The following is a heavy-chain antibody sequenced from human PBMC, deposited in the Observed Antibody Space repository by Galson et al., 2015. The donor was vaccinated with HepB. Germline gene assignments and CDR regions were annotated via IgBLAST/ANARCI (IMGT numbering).Heavy chain of an antibody. Sequence: SLRLSCAASGFSFNTYGMHWVRQAPGKGLEWLTFIGSDPTKTYYADYVKGRFTISRDNSKNTLYLQMNSLRTEDTAVYYCAKDFSDTSGRRHFHFWGQGTLVTVSS. CDR1: GFSFNTYG. CDR3: AKDFSDTSGRRHFHF. V-gene: IGHV3-30*02. CDR2: IGSDPTKT. D-gene: IGHD6-19*01. J-gene: IGHJ4*02.